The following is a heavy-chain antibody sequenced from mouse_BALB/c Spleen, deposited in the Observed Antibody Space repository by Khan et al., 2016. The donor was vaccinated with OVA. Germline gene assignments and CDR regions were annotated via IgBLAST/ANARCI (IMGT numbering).Heavy chain of an antibody. D-gene: IGHD2-2*01. CDR2: VNPNNGET. J-gene: IGHJ3*01. CDR3: GSGYDSIAY. CDR1: GYSFTDYE. Sequence: VQLQQSGPDLKKPGDSVKISCKASGYSFTDYEMSWVKQSPGKSLKWIGRVNPNNGETNYNENFKGQVTLSVEKSSSTAYMELRSLTYEDSAFYYCGSGYDSIAYWGQGTLVTVSA. V-gene: IGHV1-34*02.